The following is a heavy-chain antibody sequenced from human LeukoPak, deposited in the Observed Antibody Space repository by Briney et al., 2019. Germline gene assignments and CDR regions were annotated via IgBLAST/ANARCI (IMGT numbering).Heavy chain of an antibody. Sequence: ASVKVSCKASGYTFTSYGISWVRQAPGQGLEWMGWISAYNGNTNYAQKLQGRVTMTTDTSTSTAYMELRSLRSDDTAVYYCARGRRYYDSSGRNLFDYWGQGTLVTVSS. CDR2: ISAYNGNT. CDR3: ARGRRYYDSSGRNLFDY. V-gene: IGHV1-18*01. D-gene: IGHD3-22*01. CDR1: GYTFTSYG. J-gene: IGHJ4*02.